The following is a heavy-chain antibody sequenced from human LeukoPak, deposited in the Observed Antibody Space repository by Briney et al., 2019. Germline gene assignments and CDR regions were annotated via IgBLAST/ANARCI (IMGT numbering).Heavy chain of an antibody. D-gene: IGHD1-26*01. J-gene: IGHJ4*02. CDR2: ISGSGGST. Sequence: GGSLRLSCAASGFTFSSYAMSWVRQAPGKGLEWVSAISGSGGSTYYADSVKGRFTISRDNSKNALYLQMNSLRAEDTAVYYCAKRPRAGWAHDYWGQGTLVTVSS. V-gene: IGHV3-23*01. CDR1: GFTFSSYA. CDR3: AKRPRAGWAHDY.